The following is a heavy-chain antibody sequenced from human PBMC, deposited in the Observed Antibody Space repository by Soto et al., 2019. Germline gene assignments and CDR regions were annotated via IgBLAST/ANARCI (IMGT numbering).Heavy chain of an antibody. CDR3: AKDLLWFGELLSGGMDV. CDR1: GFTFSSYA. J-gene: IGHJ6*02. V-gene: IGHV3-23*01. CDR2: ISGSGGST. D-gene: IGHD3-10*01. Sequence: EVQLLESGGGLVQPGGSLRLSCAASGFTFSSYAMSWVRQAPGKGLEWVSAISGSGGSTYYADSVKGRFTISRDNSKNTLYLQMNSLRAEDTAVYYCAKDLLWFGELLSGGMDVWGQGTTVTVSS.